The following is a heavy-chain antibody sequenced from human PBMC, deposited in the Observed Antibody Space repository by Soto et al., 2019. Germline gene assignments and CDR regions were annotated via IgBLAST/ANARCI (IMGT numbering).Heavy chain of an antibody. CDR3: AKPPWTYSSGWYFDY. V-gene: IGHV3-23*01. Sequence: LRLSCAASGFTFSSYAMSWARQAPGKGLEWVSAISGSGGSTYYADSVKGRFTISRDNSKNTLYLQMNSLRAEDTAVYYCAKPPWTYSSGWYFDYWGQGTLVTVSS. D-gene: IGHD6-19*01. J-gene: IGHJ4*02. CDR1: GFTFSSYA. CDR2: ISGSGGST.